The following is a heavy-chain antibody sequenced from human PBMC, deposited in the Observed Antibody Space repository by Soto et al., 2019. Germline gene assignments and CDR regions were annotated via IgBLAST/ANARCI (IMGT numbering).Heavy chain of an antibody. V-gene: IGHV5-51*01. Sequence: GESLKISCKCSGYSFPVYWIGWVRQMPGQGLEWMGIIYPGDSDIRYSPSFQGQVTISADKSITTAYLQWSRLKASDTAMYYCARQYGSGSFDYWGQGTLVTVSS. CDR2: IYPGDSDI. D-gene: IGHD3-10*01. J-gene: IGHJ4*02. CDR1: GYSFPVYW. CDR3: ARQYGSGSFDY.